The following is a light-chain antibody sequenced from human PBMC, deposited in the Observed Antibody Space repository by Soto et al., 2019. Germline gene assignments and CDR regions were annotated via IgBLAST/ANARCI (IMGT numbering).Light chain of an antibody. Sequence: QAASVSGSPGQSITISCTGTSSDVGGYNYVSWYQHHPGKAPKLLIFDVSNRPSGVSNRFSGSKSGNTASLTISGLRAEDEADYYCNSYTRSSTLVVFGGGTKVTVL. CDR1: SSDVGGYNY. CDR2: DVS. J-gene: IGLJ2*01. CDR3: NSYTRSSTLVV. V-gene: IGLV2-14*03.